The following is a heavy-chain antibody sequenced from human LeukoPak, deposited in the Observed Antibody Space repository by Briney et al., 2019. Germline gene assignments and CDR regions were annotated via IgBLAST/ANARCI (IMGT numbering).Heavy chain of an antibody. V-gene: IGHV3-33*07. CDR1: GFIFNNYG. J-gene: IGHJ4*02. D-gene: IGHD3-22*01. CDR3: ARVYFVGGYNYSPPDY. Sequence: GRSLRLSCAASGFIFNNYGMYWVRQAPGKGLEWVAVIWYDGSNKYYADSVKGRFTITRDNSKNTVYLQMNSLRVEDTAVYYCARVYFVGGYNYSPPDYWGQGTLVTVSS. CDR2: IWYDGSNK.